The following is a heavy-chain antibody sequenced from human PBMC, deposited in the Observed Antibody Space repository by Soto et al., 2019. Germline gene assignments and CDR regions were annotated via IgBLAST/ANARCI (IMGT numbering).Heavy chain of an antibody. CDR3: ARGAYCTNGVCHTPVDSN. CDR2: IYSGGST. J-gene: IGHJ4*02. D-gene: IGHD2-8*01. Sequence: GGSLRLSCAASGFTVSSNYMSWVRQAPGKGLEWVSVIYSGGSTYYADSVKGRFTISRDNSKNTLYLQMNSLRAEDTAGYYCARGAYCTNGVCHTPVDSNWGQGTLVTVSS. CDR1: GFTVSSNY. V-gene: IGHV3-66*01.